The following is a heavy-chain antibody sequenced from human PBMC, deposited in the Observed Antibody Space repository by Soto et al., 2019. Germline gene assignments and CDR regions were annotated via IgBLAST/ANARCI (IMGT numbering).Heavy chain of an antibody. J-gene: IGHJ3*02. V-gene: IGHV1-69*12. CDR1: GGTFSSYA. CDR3: ARDMAVSTMTSRAFDI. Sequence: QVQLVQSGAEVKKPGSSVKVSCKASGGTFSSYAISWVRQAPGQGLEWLGGIIPIFGTANYAQKFQGRVTITADESTSTAYMELSSLRSEDTAVYYCARDMAVSTMTSRAFDIWGQGTMVTVSS. CDR2: IIPIFGTA. D-gene: IGHD3-22*01.